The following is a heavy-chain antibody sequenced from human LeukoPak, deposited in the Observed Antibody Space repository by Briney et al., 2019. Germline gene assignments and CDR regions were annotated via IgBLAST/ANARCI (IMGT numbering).Heavy chain of an antibody. CDR2: IKSRPDGGTT. V-gene: IGHV3-15*01. D-gene: IGHD5-12*01. CDR3: ITVYDSVAN. Sequence: KSGGSLRLSCAASGFTFTNAWMDWVRQAPGKGLEWVGRIKSRPDGGTTDYATPVQGRFTISRDDSKNTLYLHMNSLKTEDTAVYYCITVYDSVANWGQGTLVTVSS. CDR1: GFTFTNAW. J-gene: IGHJ4*02.